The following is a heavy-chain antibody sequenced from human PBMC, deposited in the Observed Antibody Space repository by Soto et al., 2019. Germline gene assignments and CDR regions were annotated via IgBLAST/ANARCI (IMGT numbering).Heavy chain of an antibody. D-gene: IGHD4-17*01. Sequence: GGSLRLSFAASGFTFSSYGMHWVRQAPGKGLEWVAVIWYDGSNKYYADSVKGRFTISRDNSKNTLYLQMNSLRAEDTAVYYCARVYGDYGNNAFDIWGQGTMVTVSS. CDR1: GFTFSSYG. CDR3: ARVYGDYGNNAFDI. J-gene: IGHJ3*02. CDR2: IWYDGSNK. V-gene: IGHV3-33*01.